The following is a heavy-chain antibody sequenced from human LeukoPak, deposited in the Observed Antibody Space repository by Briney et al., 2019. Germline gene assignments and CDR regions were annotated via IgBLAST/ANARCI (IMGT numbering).Heavy chain of an antibody. Sequence: LTCAVYGGSFSGYYWSWIRQPPGKGLEWIGEINHSGSTNYNPSLKSRVTISVDTSKNQFSLKLSSVTAADTAVYYCARGKYYYGSGSYYKFAYYFDYWGQGTLVTVSS. CDR2: INHSGST. V-gene: IGHV4-34*01. CDR1: GGSFSGYY. CDR3: ARGKYYYGSGSYYKFAYYFDY. J-gene: IGHJ4*02. D-gene: IGHD3-10*01.